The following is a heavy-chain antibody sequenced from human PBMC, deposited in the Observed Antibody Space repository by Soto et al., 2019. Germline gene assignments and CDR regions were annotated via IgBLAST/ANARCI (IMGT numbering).Heavy chain of an antibody. CDR3: AREIAVAGYYYGMDV. V-gene: IGHV1-3*01. D-gene: IGHD6-19*01. Sequence: GASVKVSCKASGGTFTNYAFSWVRQAPGQGLEWMGWINAGNGNTKYSQKFQGRVTITRDTSTSTAYMELSSLRSEDTAVYYCAREIAVAGYYYGMDVWGQGTKVTVSS. CDR2: INAGNGNT. CDR1: GGTFTNYA. J-gene: IGHJ6*02.